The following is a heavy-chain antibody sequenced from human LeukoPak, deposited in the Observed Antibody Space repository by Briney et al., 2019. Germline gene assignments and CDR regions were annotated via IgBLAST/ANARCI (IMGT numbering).Heavy chain of an antibody. V-gene: IGHV3-53*01. D-gene: IGHD3-22*01. J-gene: IGHJ4*02. CDR3: ARGLYYYDSSGYYDYFDY. Sequence: GGSLRLSCAASGFTVSSNYMSWVRQAPGKGLEWVSVIYSGGSTYYADSVKGRFTISRDNAKNSLYLQMNSLRAEDTALYYCARGLYYYDSSGYYDYFDYWGQGTLVTVSS. CDR1: GFTVSSNY. CDR2: IYSGGST.